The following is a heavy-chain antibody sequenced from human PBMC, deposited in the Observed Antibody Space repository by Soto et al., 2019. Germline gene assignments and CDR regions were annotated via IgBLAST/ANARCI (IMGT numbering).Heavy chain of an antibody. J-gene: IGHJ4*02. CDR2: INPNSGGT. D-gene: IGHD6-13*01. CDR1: GYTFTGYY. V-gene: IGHV1-2*04. Sequence: QVQLVQSGAEVKKPGASVKVSCKASGYTFTGYYMYWVRQAPGSGPEWMGWINPNSGGTNYAQKFRGWVTMTRDTSISTAYMELSRLRSDDTAVYYCARGFSTGGYSSSWSGDYWGQGTLVTVSS. CDR3: ARGFSTGGYSSSWSGDY.